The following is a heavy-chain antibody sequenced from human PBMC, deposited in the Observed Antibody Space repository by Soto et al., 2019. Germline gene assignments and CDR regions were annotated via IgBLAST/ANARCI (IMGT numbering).Heavy chain of an antibody. CDR3: AKGGVSTRTFDY. D-gene: IGHD3-3*01. J-gene: IGHJ4*02. CDR2: IYPSDSDT. V-gene: IGHV5-51*01. Sequence: LKISCKGSGYNFAGYWIAWVRQMPGKGLELMGIIYPSDSDTRYRPSFQGQVTISADKSISSAYLQWSSLRASDTAMYYCAKGGVSTRTFDYWGQGTPVTVSS. CDR1: GYNFAGYW.